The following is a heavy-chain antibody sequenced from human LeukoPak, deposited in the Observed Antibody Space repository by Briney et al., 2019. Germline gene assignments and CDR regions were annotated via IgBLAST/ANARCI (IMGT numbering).Heavy chain of an antibody. CDR3: ARARWTSTTTTYYLDH. CDR2: IDAGNGKT. Sequence: GASVKVSCKASGYTFTSYAIHWVPQAPGQRLEWMGWIDAGNGKTKYSQNFQGRVTITRDTSATTAYMDLSSLRSEDTAVYYCARARWTSTTTTYYLDHWGQGALDTVSS. CDR1: GYTFTSYA. J-gene: IGHJ4*02. D-gene: IGHD4-17*01. V-gene: IGHV1-3*01.